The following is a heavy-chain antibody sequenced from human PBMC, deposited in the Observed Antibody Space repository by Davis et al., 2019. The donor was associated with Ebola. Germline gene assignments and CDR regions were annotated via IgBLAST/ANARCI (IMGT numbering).Heavy chain of an antibody. D-gene: IGHD3-9*01. J-gene: IGHJ4*02. CDR3: ARVHQRYYDIMTAYYPAPWFDY. CDR2: INAGNGNT. V-gene: IGHV1-3*01. CDR1: GYSFTTYA. Sequence: ASVKVSCKASGYSFTTYAIHWVRQAPGQRLEWMGWINAGNGNTKFSQKFQGRVTITRDTSASSVYMELSSLRSEDTAVYYCARVHQRYYDIMTAYYPAPWFDYWGQGTLVTVSS.